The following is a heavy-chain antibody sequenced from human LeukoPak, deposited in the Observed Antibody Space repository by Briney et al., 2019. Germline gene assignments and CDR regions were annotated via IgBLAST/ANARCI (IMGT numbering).Heavy chain of an antibody. J-gene: IGHJ3*02. Sequence: AASVKVSCKASGYTFTGYYMHWVRQAPGQGLEWMGWINPNSGGTNYAQKFQGRVTMTRDTSISTAYMELSRLRSDDTAVYYCAREGGEGDDAFDIWGQGTMVTVSS. CDR2: INPNSGGT. V-gene: IGHV1-2*02. CDR1: GYTFTGYY. D-gene: IGHD3-16*01. CDR3: AREGGEGDDAFDI.